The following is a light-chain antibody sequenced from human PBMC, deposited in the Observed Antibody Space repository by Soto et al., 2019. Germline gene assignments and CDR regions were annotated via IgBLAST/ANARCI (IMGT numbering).Light chain of an antibody. J-gene: IGLJ2*01. V-gene: IGLV2-14*01. CDR2: EVT. CDR3: SSYTSANTLHLV. CDR1: SSDIGGYNY. Sequence: QSVLTQPASVSGSVGQSITILCAGTSSDIGGYNYVSWYQHSPGKAPKLIIYEVTYRPSGVSNRFSGSKSGNTASLTISGLQAEDEATYWCSSYTSANTLHLVFGGGTKVTVL.